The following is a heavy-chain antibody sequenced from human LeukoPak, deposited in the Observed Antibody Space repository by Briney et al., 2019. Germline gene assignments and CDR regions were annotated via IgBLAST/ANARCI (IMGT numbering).Heavy chain of an antibody. CDR2: IKQDGSEK. V-gene: IGHV3-7*04. CDR1: GFTFSSYW. D-gene: IGHD6-13*01. CDR3: ARDEDIAAAGTDFDY. Sequence: GGSLRLSCAASGFTFSSYWMSWVRQAPGKGLEWVANIKQDGSEKYYVDSVKGRFTISRDNAKNPLYLQMNSLRAEDTAVYYCARDEDIAAAGTDFDYWGQGTLVTVSS. J-gene: IGHJ4*02.